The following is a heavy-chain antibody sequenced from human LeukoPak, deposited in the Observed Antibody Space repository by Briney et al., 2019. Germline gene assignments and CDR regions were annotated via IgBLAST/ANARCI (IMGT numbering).Heavy chain of an antibody. D-gene: IGHD3-9*01. Sequence: ASVKVSYKASGYTFTGYYMHWVRQAPGQGLEWMGWINPNSGGTNYAQKFQGRVTMTRDTSISTAYMELSRLRSDDTAVYYCARVGDVLRYFDWLLQNWFDPWGQGTLVTVSS. CDR3: ARVGDVLRYFDWLLQNWFDP. J-gene: IGHJ5*02. V-gene: IGHV1-2*02. CDR2: INPNSGGT. CDR1: GYTFTGYY.